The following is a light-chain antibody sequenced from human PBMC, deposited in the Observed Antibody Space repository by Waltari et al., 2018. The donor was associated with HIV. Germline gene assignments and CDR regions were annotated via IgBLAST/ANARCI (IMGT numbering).Light chain of an antibody. CDR3: QSYASALSGSV. CDR2: AND. Sequence: QSVLTQPPSVSGAPGQRVTISCTGSSSNIGAGYDVHWYQQLPGTAPKLVIYANDHRPAGVPDRFSGSKSGTSASLAITGLQAEDDADYYCQSYASALSGSVFGGGTKLTVL. V-gene: IGLV1-40*01. J-gene: IGLJ2*01. CDR1: SSNIGAGYD.